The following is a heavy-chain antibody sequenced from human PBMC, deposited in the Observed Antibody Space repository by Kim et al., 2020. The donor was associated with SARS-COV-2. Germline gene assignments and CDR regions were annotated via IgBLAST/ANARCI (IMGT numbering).Heavy chain of an antibody. D-gene: IGHD3-10*01. V-gene: IGHV5-51*01. J-gene: IGHJ6*02. CDR1: GYSFTSYW. CDR3: ARVPAGRTTSRLLWFGESNYYYFGMDV. Sequence: GESLKISRKGSGYSFTSYWIGWVRQMPGKGLEWMGIIYPGDSDTRYSPSFQGQVTIPADKSISTAYLQWSSLKASDTAMYYCARVPAGRTTSRLLWFGESNYYYFGMDVWGQGTTVTVSS. CDR2: IYPGDSDT.